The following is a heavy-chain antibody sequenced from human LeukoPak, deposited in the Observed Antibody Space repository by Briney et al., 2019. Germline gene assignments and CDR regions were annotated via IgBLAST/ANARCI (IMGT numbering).Heavy chain of an antibody. CDR2: LIPMLGVA. CDR1: GGTFRNYA. D-gene: IGHD6-19*01. J-gene: IGHJ3*02. V-gene: IGHV1-69*04. Sequence: SVKVSCKASGGTFRNYAISWVRQAPGQGLEWMGRLIPMLGVANYAQKFQGRVTITADKSTSTAYMDLSSLESEDTAVFYGAREDNSGLKGGDAFDIWGQGTLVTVSS. CDR3: AREDNSGLKGGDAFDI.